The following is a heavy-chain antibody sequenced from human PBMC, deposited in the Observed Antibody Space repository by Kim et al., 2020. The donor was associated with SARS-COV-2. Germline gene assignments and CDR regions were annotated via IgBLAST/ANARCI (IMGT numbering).Heavy chain of an antibody. V-gene: IGHV1-46*01. J-gene: IGHJ4*02. Sequence: QKFQGRVTMTRDTSTSTVYMGLSSLRSEDTAVYYCARSRRDGYRKIPSDYWGQGTLVTVSS. CDR3: ARSRRDGYRKIPSDY. D-gene: IGHD5-12*01.